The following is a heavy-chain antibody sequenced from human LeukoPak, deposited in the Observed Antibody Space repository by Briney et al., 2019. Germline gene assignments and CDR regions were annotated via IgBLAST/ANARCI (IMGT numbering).Heavy chain of an antibody. Sequence: GGSLRLSCAASGFTFSSYGMHWVRQAPGKGLEWVAVIWYDGTNKYYVDSVKGRFTISRDNSKNTLYLQMNSLRAEDTALYYCASSRSSTWYGLEYWGQGTLVTVSS. CDR3: ASSRSSTWYGLEY. CDR1: GFTFSSYG. D-gene: IGHD6-13*01. V-gene: IGHV3-33*01. CDR2: IWYDGTNK. J-gene: IGHJ4*02.